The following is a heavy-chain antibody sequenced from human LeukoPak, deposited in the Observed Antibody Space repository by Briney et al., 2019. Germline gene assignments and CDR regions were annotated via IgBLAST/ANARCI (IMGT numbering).Heavy chain of an antibody. D-gene: IGHD3-22*01. CDR2: IYYSGST. J-gene: IGHJ3*02. CDR3: ASSGYSDAFDI. V-gene: IGHV4-59*01. CDR1: GGSISSYY. Sequence: SETLSLTCTVSGGSISSYYWSWIRQPPGKVLEWIGYIYYSGSTNYNPSLKSRVTISVDTSKNQFSLKLSSVTAADTAVYYCASSGYSDAFDIWGQGTMVTVSS.